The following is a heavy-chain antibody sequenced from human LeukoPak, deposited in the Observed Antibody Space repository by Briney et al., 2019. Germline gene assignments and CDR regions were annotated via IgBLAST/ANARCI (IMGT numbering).Heavy chain of an antibody. CDR1: GGSFSGYY. CDR3: AELGITMIGGV. CDR2: ISSSGSTI. Sequence: LSLTCAVYGGSFSGYYWAWIRQPPGKGLEWVSYISSSGSTIYYADSVKGRFTISRDNAKNSLYLQMNSLRAEDTAVYYCAELGITMIGGVWGKGTTVTISS. J-gene: IGHJ6*04. D-gene: IGHD3-10*02. V-gene: IGHV3-11*04.